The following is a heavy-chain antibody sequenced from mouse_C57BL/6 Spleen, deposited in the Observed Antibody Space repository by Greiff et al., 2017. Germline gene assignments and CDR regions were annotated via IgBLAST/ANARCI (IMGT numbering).Heavy chain of an antibody. D-gene: IGHD2-5*01. CDR1: GFTFSSYG. V-gene: IGHV5-6*01. Sequence: EVQLVESGGDLVKPGGSLKLSCAASGFTFSSYGMSWVRQTPDTRLEWVATISSGGSYTYYPDSVKGRFTISRDNAKNTLYLQRSSLKSEDTAMYYCAIHSESNPYDFDYWGQGTTLTVSS. J-gene: IGHJ2*01. CDR2: ISSGGSYT. CDR3: AIHSESNPYDFDY.